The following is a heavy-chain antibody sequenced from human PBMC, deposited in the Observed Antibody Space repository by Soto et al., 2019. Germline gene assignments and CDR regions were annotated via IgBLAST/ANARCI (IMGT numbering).Heavy chain of an antibody. Sequence: WGSLRLACAASGLTFSSYSMNWVRQAPGKGLEWVSSISSSSSYIYYADSVKGRFTISRDNAKNSLYLQMNSLRAEDTAVYDCARDLIEVAVWGQGTLVTLSS. CDR1: GLTFSSYS. D-gene: IGHD6-19*01. J-gene: IGHJ4*02. CDR2: ISSSSSYI. V-gene: IGHV3-21*01. CDR3: ARDLIEVAV.